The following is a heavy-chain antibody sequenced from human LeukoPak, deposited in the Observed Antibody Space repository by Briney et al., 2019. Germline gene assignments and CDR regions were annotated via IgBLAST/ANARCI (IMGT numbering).Heavy chain of an antibody. J-gene: IGHJ6*02. CDR1: GFTFSNYG. CDR2: ISFDGSQK. CDR3: AREVKVVEPYYYYYGMDV. D-gene: IGHD2-15*01. Sequence: GGSLRLSCAASGFTFSNYGMHCVRQAPGKGLEWVALISFDGSQKYYADSVKGRFTISRDNSKSTVYLQMNSLRVEDAAVYYCAREVKVVEPYYYYYGMDVWGQGTTVTVSS. V-gene: IGHV3-30*02.